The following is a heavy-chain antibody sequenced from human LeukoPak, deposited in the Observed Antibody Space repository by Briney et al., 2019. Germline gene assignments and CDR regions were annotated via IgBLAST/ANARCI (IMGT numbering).Heavy chain of an antibody. J-gene: IGHJ6*02. D-gene: IGHD2-15*01. Sequence: GGSLRLSCAASGVTLSSYAMSWARQAPGKGLEWVSGISSSGSGGNTYYADSVKGRFTISRDNAKNSLYLQMNSLRAEDTAVYYCARDRWELLSNSYHYCGLDVWGQGTTVTVSS. V-gene: IGHV3-23*01. CDR2: ISSSGSGGNT. CDR3: ARDRWELLSNSYHYCGLDV. CDR1: GVTLSSYA.